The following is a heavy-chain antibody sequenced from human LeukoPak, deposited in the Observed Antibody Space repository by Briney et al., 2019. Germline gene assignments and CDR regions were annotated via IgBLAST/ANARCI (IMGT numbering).Heavy chain of an antibody. CDR1: GFTFSSYS. V-gene: IGHV3-48*01. J-gene: IGHJ3*02. CDR2: ISSSSSTI. D-gene: IGHD1-26*01. Sequence: GGSLRLSCAASGFTFSSYSMNWVRQAPGKGLEWVSYISSSSSTIYYADSVKGRFTISRDNAKNSLYLQMNSLRAEDTAVYYCARASLGHGLGALAFDIWGQGTMVTVSS. CDR3: ARASLGHGLGALAFDI.